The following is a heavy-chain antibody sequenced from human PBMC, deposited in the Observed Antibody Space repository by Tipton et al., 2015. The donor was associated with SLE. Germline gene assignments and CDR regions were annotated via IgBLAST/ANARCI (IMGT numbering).Heavy chain of an antibody. CDR3: AILQRTSTYYFDY. CDR2: IYYSGST. Sequence: TLSLTCTVSGVSISGHYWTWIRQPPGKGLEWIGDIYYSGSTNYNPSLKSRVTMSIDTSNKQFSLKLTSVTAADTALYYCAILQRTSTYYFDYWGQGALVTVSS. CDR1: GVSISGHY. D-gene: IGHD4-11*01. V-gene: IGHV4-59*11. J-gene: IGHJ4*02.